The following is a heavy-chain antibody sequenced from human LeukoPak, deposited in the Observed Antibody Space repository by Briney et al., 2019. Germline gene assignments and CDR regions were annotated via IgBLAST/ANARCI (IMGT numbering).Heavy chain of an antibody. D-gene: IGHD5-18*01. CDR2: ISYDGSNK. V-gene: IGHV3-30-3*01. CDR1: GFTFSSYA. Sequence: GGSLRLSCAASGFTFSSYAMHWVRQAPGKGLEWVAVISYDGSNKYYADSVKGQFTISRDNSKNTLYLQMNSLRAEDTAVYYCARDGTAMVTEYYFDYWGQGTLVTVSS. J-gene: IGHJ4*02. CDR3: ARDGTAMVTEYYFDY.